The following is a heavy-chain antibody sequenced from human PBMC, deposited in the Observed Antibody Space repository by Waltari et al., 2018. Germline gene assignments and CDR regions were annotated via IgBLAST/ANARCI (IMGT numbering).Heavy chain of an antibody. D-gene: IGHD3-10*01. CDR3: ATGHSFPHYYGSGIDDAFDI. V-gene: IGHV1-24*01. CDR1: GYTLTELS. Sequence: QVQLVQSGAEVKKPGASVKVSCKVSGYTLTELSMHWVRQAPGKGLEWMGGFDPEDGETIYAQKFQGRVTMTEDTSTDTAYMELSSLRSEDTAVYYCATGHSFPHYYGSGIDDAFDIWGQGTMVTVSS. J-gene: IGHJ3*02. CDR2: FDPEDGET.